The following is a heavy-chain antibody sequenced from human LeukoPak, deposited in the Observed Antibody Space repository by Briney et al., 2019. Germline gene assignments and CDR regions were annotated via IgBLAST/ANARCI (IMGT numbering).Heavy chain of an antibody. CDR3: ARDTSLFYGSGSYDY. V-gene: IGHV1-2*02. CDR1: GYTFTGYY. J-gene: IGHJ4*02. CDR2: INPNSGGT. Sequence: ASVKVSCKASGYTFTGYYMHWVRQAPGQGLEWMGWINPNSGGTNYAQKFQGRVTMTRDTSISTAYMELSRLRSDDTAVYYCARDTSLFYGSGSYDYWGQGTLVTVSS. D-gene: IGHD3-10*01.